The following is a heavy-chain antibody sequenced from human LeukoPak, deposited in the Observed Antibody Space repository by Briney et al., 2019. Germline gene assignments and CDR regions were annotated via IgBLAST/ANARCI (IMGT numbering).Heavy chain of an antibody. Sequence: GESLKISCKGSGYSFTSYWIGWVRQMPGKGLEWMGIIYPGDSDTRYSPSFQGQVTISADKSISTAYLQWSSLKASDTAMYYCARTVDPSYYGMDVWGQGTTVTVSS. V-gene: IGHV5-51*01. D-gene: IGHD5-12*01. CDR1: GYSFTSYW. J-gene: IGHJ6*02. CDR2: IYPGDSDT. CDR3: ARTVDPSYYGMDV.